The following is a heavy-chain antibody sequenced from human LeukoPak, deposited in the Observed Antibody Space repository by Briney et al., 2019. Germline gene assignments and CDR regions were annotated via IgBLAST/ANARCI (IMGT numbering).Heavy chain of an antibody. Sequence: GASVKVSCKASGYTFTDYYMHWVRQAPGQGLDWMESINPDSGGTKYAQKFQGRVTMTRDTSISTAYVELSRLRSDDTAVYYCARGRAFDTSGATFDSWGQGTLVAVSS. D-gene: IGHD3-22*01. CDR1: GYTFTDYY. CDR2: INPDSGGT. J-gene: IGHJ4*02. V-gene: IGHV1-2*02. CDR3: ARGRAFDTSGATFDS.